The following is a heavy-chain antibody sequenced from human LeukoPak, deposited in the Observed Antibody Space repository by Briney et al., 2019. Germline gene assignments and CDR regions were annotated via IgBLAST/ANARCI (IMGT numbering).Heavy chain of an antibody. CDR3: ARGNIISSLDV. V-gene: IGHV4-34*01. CDR2: INHSGST. Sequence: SETLSLTCAVDGGSFSGYYWSWIRQPPGKGLEWIGEINHSGSTNYNPSLKSRVTISVDTSKNQFSLKLSSVTAADTAVYYCARGNIISSLDVWGKGTTVTVSS. CDR1: GGSFSGYY. D-gene: IGHD2/OR15-2a*01. J-gene: IGHJ6*03.